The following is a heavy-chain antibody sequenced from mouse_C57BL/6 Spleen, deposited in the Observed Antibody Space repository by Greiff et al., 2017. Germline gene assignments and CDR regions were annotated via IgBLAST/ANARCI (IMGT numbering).Heavy chain of an antibody. CDR1: GFTFTDYY. D-gene: IGHD1-1*01. CDR3: VKALYGP. J-gene: IGHJ3*01. CDR2: ITNKANGYTT. V-gene: IGHV7-4*01. Sequence: EVTLMESGGGLVQPGASLRLSCAASGFTFTDYYLSWVRQPPGKAPEWLALITNKANGYTTEYTASVNGRFTITRDNSQNILYLQMNTLRAEDSATYYCVKALYGPWGQGTLVTVSA.